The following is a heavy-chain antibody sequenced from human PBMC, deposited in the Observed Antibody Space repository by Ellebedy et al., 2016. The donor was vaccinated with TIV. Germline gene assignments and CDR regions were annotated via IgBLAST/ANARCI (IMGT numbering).Heavy chain of an antibody. CDR2: ISDSGGNT. CDR3: AKGWLGAGAGTDFDY. CDR1: GFPFSSYA. D-gene: IGHD6-13*01. J-gene: IGHJ4*02. Sequence: GESLKISXAASGFPFSSYAMRWVRQPPGKGLEWVSSISDSGGNTYYADSVRGRFTFSRDNSKNTLYLQMNSLRAEDTAVYYCAKGWLGAGAGTDFDYWGRGTLVTVSS. V-gene: IGHV3-23*01.